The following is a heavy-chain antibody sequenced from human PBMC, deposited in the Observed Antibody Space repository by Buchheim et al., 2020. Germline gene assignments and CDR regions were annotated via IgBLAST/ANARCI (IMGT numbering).Heavy chain of an antibody. CDR1: GFTFSSYG. CDR3: AKDDDILTGYYNGFDY. V-gene: IGHV3-30*18. D-gene: IGHD3-9*01. CDR2: ISYDGSNK. Sequence: QVQLVESGGGVVQPGRSLRLSCAASGFTFSSYGMHWVRLAPGKGLEWVAVISYDGSNKYYADSVKGRFTISRDNSKNTLYLQMNSLRAEDTAVYYCAKDDDILTGYYNGFDYWGQGTL. J-gene: IGHJ4*02.